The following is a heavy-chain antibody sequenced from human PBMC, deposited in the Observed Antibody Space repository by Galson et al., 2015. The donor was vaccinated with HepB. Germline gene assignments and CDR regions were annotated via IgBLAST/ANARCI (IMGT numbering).Heavy chain of an antibody. V-gene: IGHV3-7*01. CDR1: GFTFSSYW. CDR2: IKQDGSEK. D-gene: IGHD2-2*01. J-gene: IGHJ6*02. Sequence: SLGLSCAASGFTFSSYWMSWVRQAPGKGLEWVANIKQDGSEKYYVDSVKGRFTISRDNAKNSLYLQMNSLRAEDTAVYYCAREVGYCSSTSCLGYYYYYYGMDVWGQGTTVTVSS. CDR3: AREVGYCSSTSCLGYYYYYYGMDV.